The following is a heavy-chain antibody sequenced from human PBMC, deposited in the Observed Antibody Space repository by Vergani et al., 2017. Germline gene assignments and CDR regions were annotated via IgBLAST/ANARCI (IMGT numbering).Heavy chain of an antibody. D-gene: IGHD1-26*01. CDR2: INPNSGGT. Sequence: QVQLVQSGAEVKKPGASVQVSCKASGYTFTAYYMHWVRQAPGQELEWMGWINPNSGGTNYAQKFQDRVTMTRDTSIATVYMELNNLRSTDTATFYCARDHFGSGSYIAWFDPWGQGSPVIVSA. J-gene: IGHJ5*02. CDR3: ARDHFGSGSYIAWFDP. CDR1: GYTFTAYY. V-gene: IGHV1-2*02.